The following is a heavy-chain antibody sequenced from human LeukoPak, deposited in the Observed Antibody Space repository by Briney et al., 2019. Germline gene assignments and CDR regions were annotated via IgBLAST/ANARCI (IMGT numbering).Heavy chain of an antibody. CDR3: AEAQWLVKEYNWFDP. D-gene: IGHD6-19*01. CDR1: GGTFSSYA. J-gene: IGHJ5*02. Sequence: SVKVSCRASGGTFSSYAISWVRQAPGQGLEWMGGIIPIFGTANYAQKSQGRVTITTDESTSTAYMELSSLRSEDTAVYYCAEAQWLVKEYNWFDPWGQGTLVTVSS. CDR2: IIPIFGTA. V-gene: IGHV1-69*05.